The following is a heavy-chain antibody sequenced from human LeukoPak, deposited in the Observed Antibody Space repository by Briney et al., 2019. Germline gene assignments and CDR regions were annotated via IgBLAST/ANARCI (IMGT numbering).Heavy chain of an antibody. J-gene: IGHJ1*01. CDR1: GFSFSDYD. D-gene: IGHD3-16*01. CDR2: ISGRSSHV. Sequence: PGGSLRLSCSASGFSFSDYDMNWVRQAPGKGLEWVSAISGRSSHVYYGESVKGRFTISRDNAKNSLYLQLDSLGVEDTAVYYCGRAFPTLRTSSAGDLWGQGTLVTVSS. V-gene: IGHV3-21*01. CDR3: GRAFPTLRTSSAGDL.